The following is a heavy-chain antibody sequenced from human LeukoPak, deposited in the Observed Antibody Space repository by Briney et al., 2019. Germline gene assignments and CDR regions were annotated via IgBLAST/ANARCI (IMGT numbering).Heavy chain of an antibody. CDR1: GFTFSNSW. CDR2: IKQDGGTK. Sequence: PGGSLRLSCVASGFTFSNSWMAWVRQAPGKGLEWVANIKQDGGTKHYADSLRGRFTISRDKPKNSLYLQMNSLRSDDTALYYCARDTVGSLDYWGQGILVTVAS. D-gene: IGHD2-8*02. J-gene: IGHJ4*02. CDR3: ARDTVGSLDY. V-gene: IGHV3-7*01.